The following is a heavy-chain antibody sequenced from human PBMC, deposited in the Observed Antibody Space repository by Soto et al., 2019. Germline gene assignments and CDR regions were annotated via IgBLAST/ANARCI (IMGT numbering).Heavy chain of an antibody. CDR1: GYTFSTYG. Sequence: QVDLVQSGPEVRKPGASVNVSCKASGYTFSTYGISWLRQAPGQGLEWMGWISAYNHYTNYAQKFQGRVTMTTDTSTNTAYMELRSLRSGDTAMYFCARVGPSREVPYPFEYWGQGTLVTVSS. V-gene: IGHV1-18*01. D-gene: IGHD1-26*01. CDR3: ARVGPSREVPYPFEY. J-gene: IGHJ4*02. CDR2: ISAYNHYT.